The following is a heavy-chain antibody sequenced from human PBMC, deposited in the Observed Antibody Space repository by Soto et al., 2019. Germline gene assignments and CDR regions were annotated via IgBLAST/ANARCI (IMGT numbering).Heavy chain of an antibody. CDR3: ATDGGYYGAGSYFDP. CDR1: GFTFSSYG. D-gene: IGHD3-10*01. J-gene: IGHJ5*02. Sequence: QEQLVESGGGVVQPGRSLRLSCAASGFTFSSYGMHWVRQVPGEGLEWVAVIWYDGSNKYYADSVKGRFTISRDNSKDTLYLEMNSLRAEDTAVYYCATDGGYYGAGSYFDPWGQGSLVTVSS. V-gene: IGHV3-33*01. CDR2: IWYDGSNK.